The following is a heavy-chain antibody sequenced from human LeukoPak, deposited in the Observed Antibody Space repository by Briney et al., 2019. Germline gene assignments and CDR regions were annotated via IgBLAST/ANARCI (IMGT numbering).Heavy chain of an antibody. CDR1: GHTFTSYD. J-gene: IGHJ3*02. CDR3: ATESGYYTGVDAFDI. CDR2: MNPNSGNT. D-gene: IGHD3-3*01. V-gene: IGHV1-8*01. Sequence: GASMKVSCKASGHTFTSYDINWVRQATGQGLEWMGWMNPNSGNTGYAQKFQGRVTMTRNTSISTAYMELSSLRSEDTAVYYCATESGYYTGVDAFDIWGQGTMVTVSS.